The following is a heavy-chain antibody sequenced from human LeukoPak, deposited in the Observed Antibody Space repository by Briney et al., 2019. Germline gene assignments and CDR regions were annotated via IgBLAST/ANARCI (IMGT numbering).Heavy chain of an antibody. CDR2: IIPIFGTA. D-gene: IGHD3-9*01. Sequence: ASVKVSCKASGYTFTSYGVSWVRQAPGQGLEWMGGIIPIFGTANYAQKFQGRVTITADESTSTAYMELSSLRSEDTAVYYCARESYYDILTGYFPPTLDYWGQGTLVTVSS. J-gene: IGHJ4*02. V-gene: IGHV1-69*13. CDR1: GYTFTSYG. CDR3: ARESYYDILTGYFPPTLDY.